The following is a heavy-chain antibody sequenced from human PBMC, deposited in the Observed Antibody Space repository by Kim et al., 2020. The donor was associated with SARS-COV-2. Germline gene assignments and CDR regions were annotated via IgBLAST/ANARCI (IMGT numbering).Heavy chain of an antibody. Sequence: ASVKVSCKTSGYTFSDYYMHWVRQAPGQGHEWMGWINPNSGGTNYAQKFQGRVTMTRDTSISTVYMELSRLRSDDTALYYCARFLVMTPPFDYWGQGTLVTVSS. D-gene: IGHD2-21*02. CDR3: ARFLVMTPPFDY. CDR1: GYTFSDYY. J-gene: IGHJ4*02. CDR2: INPNSGGT. V-gene: IGHV1-2*02.